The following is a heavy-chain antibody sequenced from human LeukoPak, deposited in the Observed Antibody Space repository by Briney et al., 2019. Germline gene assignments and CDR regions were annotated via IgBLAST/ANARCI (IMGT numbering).Heavy chain of an antibody. CDR3: ARARGAGPGAHFDY. CDR1: GFTFSDEY. D-gene: IGHD3-10*01. J-gene: IGHJ4*02. Sequence: PGGSLRLSCEASGFTFSDEYMSWIRQAPGKGLEWISYISHTGSSIFYADSVEGRFTISRDNAKNSLYLQMNSLRPEDAATYYCARARGAGPGAHFDYWGQGTLVTVSS. CDR2: ISHTGSSI. V-gene: IGHV3-11*01.